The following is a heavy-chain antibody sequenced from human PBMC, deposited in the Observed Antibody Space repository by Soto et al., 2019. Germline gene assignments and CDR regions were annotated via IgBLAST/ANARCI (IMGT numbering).Heavy chain of an antibody. D-gene: IGHD3-3*01. V-gene: IGHV3-23*01. CDR1: GFTFSSYA. CDR3: AKTNRRITIFGVVPPHDAFDI. Sequence: GGSLRLSCAASGFTFSSYAMSWVRQAPGKGLEWVSAISGSGGITYYADSVKGRFTISRDNSKNTLYLQMNSLRAEDTAVYYCAKTNRRITIFGVVPPHDAFDIWGQGTMVTVSS. J-gene: IGHJ3*02. CDR2: ISGSGGIT.